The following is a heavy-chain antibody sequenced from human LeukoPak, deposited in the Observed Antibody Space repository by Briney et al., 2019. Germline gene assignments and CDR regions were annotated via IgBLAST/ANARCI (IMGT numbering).Heavy chain of an antibody. V-gene: IGHV1-69*13. D-gene: IGHD3-22*01. CDR3: ARGNYYDSSGYYPGGY. CDR1: GGTFSSYA. J-gene: IGHJ4*02. Sequence: GASVKVSCKASGGTFSSYAISWVRQAPGQGLEWMGGIIPIFGTANYAQKFQGRVTITADESTSTAYMELSSLRSEDTAVYYCARGNYYDSSGYYPGGYWGQGTLVTVSS. CDR2: IIPIFGTA.